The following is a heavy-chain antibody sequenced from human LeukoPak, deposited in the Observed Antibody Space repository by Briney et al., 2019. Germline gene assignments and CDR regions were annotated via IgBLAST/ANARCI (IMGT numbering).Heavy chain of an antibody. V-gene: IGHV4-34*01. J-gene: IGHJ4*02. CDR2: INHSGST. CDR1: GGSFSGYY. Sequence: SETLSLTCAVYGGSFSGYYWSWIRKPPGKGLDWIGEINHSGSTNYNPSLKSRVTISVDTSKNQFSLKLSSVTAADTAVYYCARGSWGFGEFLYWGQGTLVTVSS. CDR3: ARGSWGFGEFLY. D-gene: IGHD3-10*01.